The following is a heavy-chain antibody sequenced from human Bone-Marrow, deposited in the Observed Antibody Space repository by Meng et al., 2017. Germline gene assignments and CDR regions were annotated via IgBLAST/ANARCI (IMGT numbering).Heavy chain of an antibody. Sequence: GESLKISCAASGFTFSSYEMNWVRQAPGKGLEWVSYISSSGSTIYHADSVKGRFTISRDNAKNSLYLQMNSLRAEDTAVYYCARGFFDWLLGGGAFDIWGQGTMVTVSS. CDR1: GFTFSSYE. CDR2: ISSSGSTI. CDR3: ARGFFDWLLGGGAFDI. J-gene: IGHJ3*02. V-gene: IGHV3-48*03. D-gene: IGHD3-9*01.